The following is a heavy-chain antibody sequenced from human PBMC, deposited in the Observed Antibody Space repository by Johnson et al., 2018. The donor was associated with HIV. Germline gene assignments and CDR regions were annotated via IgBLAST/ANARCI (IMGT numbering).Heavy chain of an antibody. CDR3: TRQADI. CDR1: GFTFSSYA. Sequence: QVHLVESGGGVVQPGRSLRLSCAASGFTFSSYAMHWVRQAPGKGLEWVAVISYDGSNKYYADSVKGRFTISRDDSKNTAYLQMNSLKTEDTAVYYCTRQADIWGQGTMVTVSS. V-gene: IGHV3-30*04. CDR2: ISYDGSNK. J-gene: IGHJ3*02.